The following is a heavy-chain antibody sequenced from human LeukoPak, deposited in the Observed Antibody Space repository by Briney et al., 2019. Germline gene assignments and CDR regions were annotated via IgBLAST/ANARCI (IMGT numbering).Heavy chain of an antibody. V-gene: IGHV3-53*01. CDR2: IYSGGST. CDR1: GFTFSDYY. J-gene: IGHJ6*02. D-gene: IGHD6-13*01. CDR3: ARDNRAAAGYGVDV. Sequence: GGSLRLSCAASGFTFSDYYMSWVRQAPGKGLEWVSVIYSGGSTYYADSVKGRFTISRDNSKNTLYLQMNSLRAEDTAVYYCARDNRAAAGYGVDVWGQGTTVTVSS.